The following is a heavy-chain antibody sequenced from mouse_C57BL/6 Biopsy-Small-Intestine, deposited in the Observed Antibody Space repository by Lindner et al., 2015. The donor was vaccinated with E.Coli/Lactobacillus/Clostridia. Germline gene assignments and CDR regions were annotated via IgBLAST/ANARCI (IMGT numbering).Heavy chain of an antibody. Sequence: VQLQESGPGLVKPSQTVFLTCTVTGISITTGNYRWSWIRQFPGNKLEWIGYIYYSGTITYSPSLTSRTTITRDTPKNQFFLEMNPLTAEDTATYYCARDSSGYYAMDYWGQGTSVTVSS. CDR2: IYYSGTI. CDR3: ARDSSGYYAMDY. CDR1: GISITTGNYR. D-gene: IGHD3-2*02. J-gene: IGHJ4*01. V-gene: IGHV3-5*01.